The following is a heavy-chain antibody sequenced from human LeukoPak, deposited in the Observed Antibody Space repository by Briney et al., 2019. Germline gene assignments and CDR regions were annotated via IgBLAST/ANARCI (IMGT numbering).Heavy chain of an antibody. V-gene: IGHV3-30-3*01. J-gene: IGHJ3*02. CDR1: GFTFSSCA. CDR3: AKLELHSIDI. D-gene: IGHD1-7*01. Sequence: GRSLRLSCAASGFTFSSCAMHWVRQAPGKGLEWVAVISYDGSNKYYADSVKGRFTISRDNSKNTLYLQMNSLRAEDTAVYYCAKLELHSIDIWGQGTMVTVSS. CDR2: ISYDGSNK.